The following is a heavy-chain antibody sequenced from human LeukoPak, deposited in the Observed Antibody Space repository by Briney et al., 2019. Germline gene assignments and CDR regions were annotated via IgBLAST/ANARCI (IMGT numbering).Heavy chain of an antibody. CDR3: ASGASGYDP. J-gene: IGHJ5*02. Sequence: PSETLSLTCTVSGGTISTYYWSWLRQPAGKGLEWVGRIYSTGTTIYNPSLTSRVTMSVDTSKNQFSLRLSSVTAVDTAVYCCASGASGYDPWGQGTLVTVSS. V-gene: IGHV4-4*07. D-gene: IGHD5-12*01. CDR1: GGTISTYY. CDR2: IYSTGTT.